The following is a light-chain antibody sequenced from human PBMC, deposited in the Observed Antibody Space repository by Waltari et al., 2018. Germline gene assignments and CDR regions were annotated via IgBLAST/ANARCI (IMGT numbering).Light chain of an antibody. CDR3: HQYNDGPPFN. V-gene: IGKV1-16*01. J-gene: IGKJ2*01. CDR2: GAS. Sequence: DIQMTQSPSSLAASVGDRVTLTCRASQGISKFLAWFRQKPGKAPESLIYGASSLQSGVPSRFSGSGSGTDFTLTISSLQPEDFAVYYCHQYNDGPPFNFGQGTKLEIK. CDR1: QGISKF.